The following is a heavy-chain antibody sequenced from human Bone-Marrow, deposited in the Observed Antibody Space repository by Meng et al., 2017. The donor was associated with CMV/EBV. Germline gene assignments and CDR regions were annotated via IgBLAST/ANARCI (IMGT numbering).Heavy chain of an antibody. CDR2: INPNTDT. V-gene: IGHV1-2*02. CDR3: ARASVGYSGYESDY. D-gene: IGHD5-12*01. CDR1: GYTLTDYY. J-gene: IGHJ4*02. Sequence: QVQLVQSGAEVKKPGASVKVSCKASGYTLTDYYIHWVRQAPGQWLEWMGWINPNTDTNYAQKFQGRVTMTRDTSTSTVYMELSSLRSEDTAVYYCARASVGYSGYESDYWGQGTLVTVSS.